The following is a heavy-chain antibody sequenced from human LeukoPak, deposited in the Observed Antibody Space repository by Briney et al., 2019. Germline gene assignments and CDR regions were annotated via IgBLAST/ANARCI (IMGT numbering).Heavy chain of an antibody. J-gene: IGHJ6*02. CDR2: ISSSSSYI. Sequence: GGSLRLSCAASGFTFSSYSMNWVRQAPGKGLEWVSSISSSSSYIYYADSVKGRFTISRDNAKNSLYLQMNSLRAEDTAVYYCARARGSGSYNYYYGMDAWGQGTTVTVSS. CDR1: GFTFSSYS. D-gene: IGHD3-10*01. CDR3: ARARGSGSYNYYYGMDA. V-gene: IGHV3-21*01.